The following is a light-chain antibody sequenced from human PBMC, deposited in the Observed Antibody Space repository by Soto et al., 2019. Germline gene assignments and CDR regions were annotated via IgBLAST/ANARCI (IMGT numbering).Light chain of an antibody. CDR2: EVS. Sequence: QSALTQPASVSGSPGQSITISCTGTSSDVGGYNYVSWSQQHPGKAPKLMIYEVSNRPSGVSNRFSGSKSGNTASLTISGLQAEVEADYYCSSYTTTNTYVFGPGTKVTVL. CDR1: SSDVGGYNY. J-gene: IGLJ1*01. V-gene: IGLV2-14*01. CDR3: SSYTTTNTYV.